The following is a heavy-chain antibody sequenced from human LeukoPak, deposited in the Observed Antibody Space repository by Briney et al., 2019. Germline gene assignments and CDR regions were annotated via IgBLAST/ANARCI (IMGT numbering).Heavy chain of an antibody. CDR1: GFTFSSYG. J-gene: IGHJ6*04. V-gene: IGHV3-30*02. CDR2: IRYDGSNK. D-gene: IGHD6-19*01. CDR3: AKPKSIAVAGWDV. Sequence: GGSLRLSCAASGFTFSSYGMHWVRQAPGKGLEWVAFIRYDGSNKYYADSVKGRFTIFRDNSKNTLYLQMNSLRAEDTAVYYCAKPKSIAVAGWDVWGKGTTVTVSS.